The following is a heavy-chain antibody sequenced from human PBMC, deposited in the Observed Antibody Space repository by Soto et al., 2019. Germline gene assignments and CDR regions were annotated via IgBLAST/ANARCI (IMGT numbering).Heavy chain of an antibody. Sequence: QITLKESGPTLVRPAQTLTLTCGFSGFSRSSYGMGVAWIRQPPGKALEWLALIYWDDDKRYIPSLKDRLAISKDTSSNQVGLTITNMDPGDTATYFCAHAGDYDLLTFDHWGPGTMVTVSS. CDR1: GFSRSSYGMG. CDR3: AHAGDYDLLTFDH. D-gene: IGHD4-17*01. CDR2: IYWDDDK. J-gene: IGHJ4*02. V-gene: IGHV2-5*02.